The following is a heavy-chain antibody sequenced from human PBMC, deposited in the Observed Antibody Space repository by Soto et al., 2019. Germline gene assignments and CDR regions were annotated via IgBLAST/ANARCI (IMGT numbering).Heavy chain of an antibody. Sequence: GESLKISCNASGYSFTTYWITWVRQTPEKGLEWLERIDPNDSYTNYNPSFQGHVTISADKPISTAYLQWSSLKTSDTAMYSCASLNKPASGSRSFLDHWGQGTLVTVSS. D-gene: IGHD5-12*01. CDR1: GYSFTTYW. CDR2: IDPNDSYT. CDR3: ASLNKPASGSRSFLDH. J-gene: IGHJ4*01. V-gene: IGHV5-10-1*01.